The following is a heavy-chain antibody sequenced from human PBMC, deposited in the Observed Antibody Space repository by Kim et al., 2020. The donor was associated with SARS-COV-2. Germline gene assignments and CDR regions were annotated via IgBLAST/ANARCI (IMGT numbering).Heavy chain of an antibody. CDR3: AKGRIVVPAAIDPGDAF. J-gene: IGHJ3*01. CDR1: GFTFSSYG. CDR2: ISYDGSNK. Sequence: GGSLRLSCAASGFTFSSYGMHWVRQAPGKGLEWVAVISYDGSNKYYADSVKGRFTISRDNSKNTLYLQMNSLRAEDTAVYYCAKGRIVVPAAIDPGDAF. D-gene: IGHD2-2*01. V-gene: IGHV3-30*18.